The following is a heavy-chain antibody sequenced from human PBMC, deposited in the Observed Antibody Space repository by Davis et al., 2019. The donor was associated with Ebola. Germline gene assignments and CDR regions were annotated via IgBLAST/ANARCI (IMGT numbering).Heavy chain of an antibody. CDR3: ARHPRISAAGTRFDY. Sequence: AASVKVSCKASGYTFTGYYMHWVRQAPGQGLEWMGWINPNSGGTNYAQKFQGWVTMTRDTSISTAYMELSRLRSDDTAVYYCARHPRISAAGTRFDYWGQGILVTVSS. D-gene: IGHD6-13*01. CDR2: INPNSGGT. J-gene: IGHJ4*02. V-gene: IGHV1-2*04. CDR1: GYTFTGYY.